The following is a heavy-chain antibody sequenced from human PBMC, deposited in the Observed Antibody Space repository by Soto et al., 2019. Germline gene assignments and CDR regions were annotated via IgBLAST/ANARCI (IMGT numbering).Heavy chain of an antibody. J-gene: IGHJ4*01. CDR3: LRYGVAADY. CDR2: MNPNSGTT. Sequence: GASVKVSCKASGYTFTTHNINWVRQATGQGLEWMGWMNPNSGTTGYAQKFQDRITLTRDTSKTTAYMELSSLTFDDTDVYSCLRYGVAADYWGQGTQVTVSS. V-gene: IGHV1-8*02. CDR1: GYTFTTHN. D-gene: IGHD2-8*01.